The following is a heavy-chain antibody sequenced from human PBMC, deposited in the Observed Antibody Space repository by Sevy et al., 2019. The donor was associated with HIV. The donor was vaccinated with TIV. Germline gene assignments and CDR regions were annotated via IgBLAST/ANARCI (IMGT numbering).Heavy chain of an antibody. J-gene: IGHJ1*01. V-gene: IGHV3-30-3*01. CDR3: ALERLSSDVAEYFQN. CDR2: ISYDGITK. Sequence: GGSLRLSCATSGFTFSSYSMHWVRQAPGKGLEWVATISYDGITKHYADSVKGRFTISRDNFKNSLSLQMNSLRAEDTDVYFCALERLSSDVAEYFQNWGQGTLVTVSS. CDR1: GFTFSSYS. D-gene: IGHD1-1*01.